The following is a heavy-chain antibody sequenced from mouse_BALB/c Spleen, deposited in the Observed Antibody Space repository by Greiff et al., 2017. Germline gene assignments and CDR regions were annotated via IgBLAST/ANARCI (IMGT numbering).Heavy chain of an antibody. CDR2: IYPGDGDT. Sequence: VKLQESGAELARPGASVKLSCKASGYTFTSYWMQWVKQRPGQGLEWIGAIYPGDGDTRYTQKFKGKATLTADKSSSTAYMQLSSLASEDSAVYYCARSGYYGSSYHCYAMDYWGQGTSVTVSS. CDR1: GYTFTSYW. D-gene: IGHD1-1*01. J-gene: IGHJ4*01. V-gene: IGHV1-87*01. CDR3: ARSGYYGSSYHCYAMDY.